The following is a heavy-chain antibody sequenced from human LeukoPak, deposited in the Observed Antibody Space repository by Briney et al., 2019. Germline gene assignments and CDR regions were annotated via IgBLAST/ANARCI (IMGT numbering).Heavy chain of an antibody. V-gene: IGHV1-69*13. D-gene: IGHD3-22*01. CDR2: IIPIFGTA. J-gene: IGHJ4*02. CDR3: ATWLYYYDSSGYYNY. Sequence: SVKVSCKASVCTFSSYAISWVRQAPGQGLEWMGGIIPIFGTANYAQKFQGRVTITADESTSTAYMELSSLRSEDTAVYYCATWLYYYDSSGYYNYWGQGTLVTVSS. CDR1: VCTFSSYA.